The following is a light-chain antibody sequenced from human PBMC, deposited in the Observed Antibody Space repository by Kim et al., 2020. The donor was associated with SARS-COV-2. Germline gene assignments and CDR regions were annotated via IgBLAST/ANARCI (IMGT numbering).Light chain of an antibody. V-gene: IGKV1-33*01. CDR1: QDIIDS. J-gene: IGKJ2*01. Sequence: ASVGARVTITCQASQDIIDSLNWFHQKPGKAPKLLIYDASKLETGVPSRFSGTGSGTHFALTISSLQTEDMGTYYCQQFDSLPLTFGRGTKLEI. CDR3: QQFDSLPLT. CDR2: DAS.